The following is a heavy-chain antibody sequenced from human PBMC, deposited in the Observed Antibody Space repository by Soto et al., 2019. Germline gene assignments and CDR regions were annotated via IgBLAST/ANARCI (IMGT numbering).Heavy chain of an antibody. J-gene: IGHJ4*02. CDR3: ARFSTTWEFDY. CDR2: IWHDGSDN. V-gene: IGHV3-33*01. CDR1: GFTFTNYG. D-gene: IGHD1-26*01. Sequence: QVQLVESGGGVVQPGRSLRLSCVASGFTFTNYGMHWVRQAPGKGLEWVAAIWHDGSDNFYADSVKGRLTISRDNSKNTVYMQMNSLRAEDTAVYYCARFSTTWEFDYWGQGTAVTVSS.